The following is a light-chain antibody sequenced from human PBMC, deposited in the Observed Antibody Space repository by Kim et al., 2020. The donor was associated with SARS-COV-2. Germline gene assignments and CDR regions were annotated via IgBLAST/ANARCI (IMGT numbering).Light chain of an antibody. J-gene: IGLJ2*01. CDR3: NSRDSSGNHVV. Sequence: ALGRTVSITCQGDSLRSTYATWYQQQPGQAPVLVFCGKNNLPSGIPDRFSGSSSGNTASLTITGAQAEDEADYYCNSRDSSGNHVVFGGGTKLTVL. CDR2: GKN. CDR1: SLRSTY. V-gene: IGLV3-19*01.